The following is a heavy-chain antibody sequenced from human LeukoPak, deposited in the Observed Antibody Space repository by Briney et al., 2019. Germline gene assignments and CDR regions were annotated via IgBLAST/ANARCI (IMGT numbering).Heavy chain of an antibody. CDR2: IIPIFGTA. CDR3: ARAELAYCGGDCYSYAFDI. Sequence: SVKVSCKAPGGTFSSYAISWVRQAPGQGLEWMGGIIPIFGTANYAQKFQGRVTITADESTSTAYMELGSLRSEDTAVYYCARAELAYCGGDCYSYAFDIWGQGTMVTVSS. CDR1: GGTFSSYA. D-gene: IGHD2-21*01. J-gene: IGHJ3*02. V-gene: IGHV1-69*01.